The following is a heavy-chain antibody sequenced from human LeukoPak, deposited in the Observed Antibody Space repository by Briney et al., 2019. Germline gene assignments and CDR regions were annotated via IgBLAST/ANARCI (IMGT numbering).Heavy chain of an antibody. V-gene: IGHV1-2*06. CDR2: INPNSGGT. Sequence: ASVKVSCKXSGYTFTGYYMHWVRQAPGQGLEWMGRINPNSGGTNYAQKFQGRVTMTRDTSISTACMELSRLRSDDTAVYYCASVSDYDSSGYRADYWGQGTLVTVSS. CDR1: GYTFTGYY. D-gene: IGHD3-22*01. J-gene: IGHJ4*02. CDR3: ASVSDYDSSGYRADY.